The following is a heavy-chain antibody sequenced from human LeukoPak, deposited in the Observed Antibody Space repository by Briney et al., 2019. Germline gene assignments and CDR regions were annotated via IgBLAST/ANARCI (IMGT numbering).Heavy chain of an antibody. CDR1: GDTFSNYY. V-gene: IGHV1-46*01. CDR3: ARHDLGGSSPFDY. D-gene: IGHD2-15*01. Sequence: ASVTVSCKTFGDTFSNYYMHWVRQAPGQGLEWMGIINPSGSSTTYAQKFQGRVTMTRDTSTSTDFMELSSLRSEDTAVYYCARHDLGGSSPFDYWGQGTLVTVSS. J-gene: IGHJ4*02. CDR2: INPSGSST.